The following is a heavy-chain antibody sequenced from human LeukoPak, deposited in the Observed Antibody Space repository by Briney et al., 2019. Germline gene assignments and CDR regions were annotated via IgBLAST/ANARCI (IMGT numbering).Heavy chain of an antibody. Sequence: ASVKVSCKVSGYTLTELSMHWVRQAPGKGLEWMGGFDPEDGETIYAQKFQGRVTMTEDTSTDTAYMELSSLRSEDTAVYYCATGTIAVAGILGVGSNAFDIWGQGTMVTVSS. CDR3: ATGTIAVAGILGVGSNAFDI. CDR1: GYTLTELS. CDR2: FDPEDGET. J-gene: IGHJ3*02. V-gene: IGHV1-24*01. D-gene: IGHD6-19*01.